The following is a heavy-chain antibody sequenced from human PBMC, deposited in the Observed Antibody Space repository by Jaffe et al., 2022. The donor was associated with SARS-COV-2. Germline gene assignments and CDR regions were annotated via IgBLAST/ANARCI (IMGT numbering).Heavy chain of an antibody. CDR1: GFNFYNYA. D-gene: IGHD2-2*01. CDR2: MSSNGHDS. V-gene: IGHV3-64D*06. Sequence: EVQLVESGGGLVQPGGSLRLSCSASGFNFYNYAMHWLRQAPGKGLQYVSGMSSNGHDSEYADSVKGRFTISRDNSRNTIYLQMSGLRPEDTALYYCVKDFNGGILRWGFYGDWGQGTQVTVSS. J-gene: IGHJ4*02. CDR3: VKDFNGGILRWGFYGD.